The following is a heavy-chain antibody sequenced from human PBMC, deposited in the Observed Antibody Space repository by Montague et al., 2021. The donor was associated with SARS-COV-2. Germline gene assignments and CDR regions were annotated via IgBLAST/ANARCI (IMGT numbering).Heavy chain of an antibody. CDR3: ARETYTSGWFQQFDY. J-gene: IGHJ4*02. V-gene: IGHV3-7*04. D-gene: IGHD6-19*01. CDR2: IKPDGSDK. Sequence: SLRPSCAASGFRFSTFWMTWVRQAPGKGLEWVASIKPDGSDKYYVESVKGRFTISRDNARNSLYLQLNNLRAEDTAVYYCARETYTSGWFQQFDYWGQGTLVTVPS. CDR1: GFRFSTFW.